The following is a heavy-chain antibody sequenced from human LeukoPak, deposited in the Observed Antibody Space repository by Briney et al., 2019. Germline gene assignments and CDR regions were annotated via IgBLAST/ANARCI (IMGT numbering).Heavy chain of an antibody. J-gene: IGHJ4*02. CDR2: IYSSWGT. D-gene: IGHD4-17*01. CDR1: GGSIVTYY. V-gene: IGHV4-4*09. CDR3: AGRAYGDRAFDY. Sequence: SETLSLTCTVSGGSIVTYYWSWVRQPPGKGLEWIGYIYSSWGTNYNPSLKSRVTISVDTSKNQFSLKLSSVTAADTAVYYCAGRAYGDRAFDYWGEGTLATVSS.